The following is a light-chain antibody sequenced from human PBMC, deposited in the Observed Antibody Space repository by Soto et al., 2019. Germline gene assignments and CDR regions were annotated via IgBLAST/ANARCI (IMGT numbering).Light chain of an antibody. CDR3: QQYNNWPPRYT. CDR1: QSISRN. J-gene: IGKJ2*01. Sequence: EIEMTQSPATLSLSLGERATLSCRASQSISRNLAWYHQRPGQAPRLLIYAASTRATGIPARFSGSGSGTDFTLTISGLQSEDFGVYFCQQYNNWPPRYTFGQGTKLEIK. V-gene: IGKV3-15*01. CDR2: AAS.